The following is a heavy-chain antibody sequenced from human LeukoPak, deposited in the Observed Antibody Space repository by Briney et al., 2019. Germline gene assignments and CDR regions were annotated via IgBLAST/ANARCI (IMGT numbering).Heavy chain of an antibody. CDR3: ARDRRWELLDY. D-gene: IGHD1-26*01. CDR1: GYTFTSYG. V-gene: IGHV1-2*02. Sequence: ASVKVSCKASGYTFTSYGISWVRQAPGQGLEWMGWINPNSGGTNYAQNFQGRVTMTRDTSISTAYMELSRLRSDDTAVYYCARDRRWELLDYWGQGTLVTVSS. CDR2: INPNSGGT. J-gene: IGHJ4*02.